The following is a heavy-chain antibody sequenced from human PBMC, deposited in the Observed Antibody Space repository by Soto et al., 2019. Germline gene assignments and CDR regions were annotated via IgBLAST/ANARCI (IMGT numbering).Heavy chain of an antibody. CDR3: ARDVQYSSSLNWFDP. Sequence: GGSLRLSCAASGFTFSSYWMSWVRQAPGKGLEWVANIKQDGSEKYYVDSVKGRFTISRDNAKNSLYLQMNSLRAEDTAVYYCARDVQYSSSLNWFDPWGQGTLVTVSS. J-gene: IGHJ5*02. CDR1: GFTFSSYW. V-gene: IGHV3-7*05. D-gene: IGHD6-6*01. CDR2: IKQDGSEK.